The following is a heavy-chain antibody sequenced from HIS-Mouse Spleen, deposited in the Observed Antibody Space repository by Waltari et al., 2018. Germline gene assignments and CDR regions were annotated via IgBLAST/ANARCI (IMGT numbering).Heavy chain of an antibody. CDR2: IWYDGRTK. J-gene: IGHJ4*02. CDR3: ARTTPVPDY. Sequence: QVQLVESGGGVVQPGRALRLSCAQSGVTFSSSGMPWVRQAPGKGLGWAAVIWYDGRTKYYAGSVKGRFTISRDNSKTTLYLQMNSLWAEDTAVYYCARTTPVPDYWGQGTLVTVSS. V-gene: IGHV3-33*01. CDR1: GVTFSSSG.